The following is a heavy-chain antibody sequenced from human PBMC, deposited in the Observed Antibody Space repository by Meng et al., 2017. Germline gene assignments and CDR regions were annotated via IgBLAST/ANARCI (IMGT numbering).Heavy chain of an antibody. CDR1: GGSISSGSYY. J-gene: IGHJ5*02. V-gene: IGHV4-61*02. CDR2: IYTSGST. Sequence: QVQLQESGPGLVKPSQTLSLTCTVSGGSISSGSYYWSWIRQPAGKGLEWIGRIYTSGSTNYNPSLKSRVTISVDTSKNQFSLKLSSVTAADTAVYYCAKFTEYDWFDPWGQGTLVTVSS. CDR3: AKFTEYDWFDP. D-gene: IGHD2-2*01.